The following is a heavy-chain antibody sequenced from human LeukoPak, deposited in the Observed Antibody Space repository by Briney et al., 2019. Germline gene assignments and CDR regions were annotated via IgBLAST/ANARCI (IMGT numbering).Heavy chain of an antibody. CDR1: GFTFSTYW. CDR2: IRQDGTET. D-gene: IGHD1-14*01. CDR3: ARDNNLEFDY. Sequence: GGSLRLSCAASGFTFSTYWMSWVRQAPGKRLEWVANIRQDGTETYYVDSVKGRFTISKDNAKSSVYLQMNSLRAEDTAVYYCARDNNLEFDYWGPGTLVTVSS. J-gene: IGHJ4*02. V-gene: IGHV3-7*01.